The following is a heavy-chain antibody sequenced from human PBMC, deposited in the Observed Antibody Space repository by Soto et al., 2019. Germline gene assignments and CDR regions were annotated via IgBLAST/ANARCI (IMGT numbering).Heavy chain of an antibody. CDR2: IYYSGST. V-gene: IGHV4-30-4*01. J-gene: IGHJ6*02. Sequence: SETLSLTCTVSGGSISSGDYYWSWIRQPPGKGLEWIGYIYYSGSTYYNPSLKSRVTISVDTSKNQFSLKLSSVTAADTAVYYCARGSITIFPYPYSYFCMDVWGQANTVT. D-gene: IGHD3-9*01. CDR1: GGSISSGDYY. CDR3: ARGSITIFPYPYSYFCMDV.